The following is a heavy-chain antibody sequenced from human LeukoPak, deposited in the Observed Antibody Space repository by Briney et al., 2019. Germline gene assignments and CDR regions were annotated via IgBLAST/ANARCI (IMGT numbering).Heavy chain of an antibody. CDR2: IYYSGST. V-gene: IGHV4-39*07. Sequence: SETLSLTCTVSGGSISSSSYYWGWIRQPPGKGLEWIGSIYYSGSTYYNPSLKSRVTISVDTSKNQFSLKLSSVTAADTAVYYCARGRRSKITYYYGSGSYRRFDPWGQGTLVTVSS. D-gene: IGHD3-10*01. CDR3: ARGRRSKITYYYGSGSYRRFDP. J-gene: IGHJ5*02. CDR1: GGSISSSSYY.